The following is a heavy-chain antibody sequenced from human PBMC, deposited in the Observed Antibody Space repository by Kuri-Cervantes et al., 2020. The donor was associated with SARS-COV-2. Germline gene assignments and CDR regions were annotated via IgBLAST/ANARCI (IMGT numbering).Heavy chain of an antibody. V-gene: IGHV3-33*06. D-gene: IGHD3-16*01. CDR1: GFTFSSYG. CDR3: AKDPYGGGVTALLDY. Sequence: GGSLRLSCAASGFTFSSYGMHWVRQAPGKGLEWVAVIWYDGSNKYYADSVKGRFTISRDNSKNTLYLQMNSLRAEDTAVYYCAKDPYGGGVTALLDYWGQGNRVTVSS. CDR2: IWYDGSNK. J-gene: IGHJ4*02.